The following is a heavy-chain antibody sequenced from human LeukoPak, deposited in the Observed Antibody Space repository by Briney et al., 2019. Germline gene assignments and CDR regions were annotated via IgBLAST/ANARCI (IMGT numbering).Heavy chain of an antibody. D-gene: IGHD4-17*01. J-gene: IGHJ4*02. CDR2: INPNSGGT. Sequence: ASVKVSCKASGYTFTGYYMHWVRQAPGQGLEWMGWINPNSGGTNYAQKFQGRVTMTRDTAISTGFMELSRLRSDDTAVYYCASLYGDYLASDSWGQGTLVTASS. V-gene: IGHV1-2*02. CDR1: GYTFTGYY. CDR3: ASLYGDYLASDS.